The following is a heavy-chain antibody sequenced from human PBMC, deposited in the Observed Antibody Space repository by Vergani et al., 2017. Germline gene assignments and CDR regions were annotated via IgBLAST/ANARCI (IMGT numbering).Heavy chain of an antibody. J-gene: IGHJ6*02. CDR1: GYTFTGYY. D-gene: IGHD1/OR15-1a*01. CDR2: INPNSGGT. V-gene: IGHV1-2*02. Sequence: QVQLVQSGAEVKKPGASVKVSCKASGYTFTGYYMHWVRQAPGQGLEWMGWINPNSGGTNYAQKFQGRVTMTRDTSISTAYMELGRLRSDDTAVYYGATRGRGSRWNIYYYYGMDVWGQGTTVTVSS. CDR3: ATRGRGSRWNIYYYYGMDV.